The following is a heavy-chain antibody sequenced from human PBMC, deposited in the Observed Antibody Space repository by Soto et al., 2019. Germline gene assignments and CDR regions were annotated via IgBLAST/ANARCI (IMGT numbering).Heavy chain of an antibody. CDR3: ARVFGSYDTPRSGGMDV. Sequence: QVQLVESGGGVVQPGRSLRLSCAASGFTFSSYGMHWVRQAPGKGLEWVAVIWYDGSNKYYADSVKGRFTISRDNSKNTLYLQMNSLRAEDTAVYYCARVFGSYDTPRSGGMDVWGQGTTVTVSS. J-gene: IGHJ6*02. CDR1: GFTFSSYG. V-gene: IGHV3-33*01. D-gene: IGHD3-22*01. CDR2: IWYDGSNK.